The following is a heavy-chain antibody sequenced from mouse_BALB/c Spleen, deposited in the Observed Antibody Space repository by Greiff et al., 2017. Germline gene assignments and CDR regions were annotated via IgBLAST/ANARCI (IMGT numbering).Heavy chain of an antibody. J-gene: IGHJ3*01. CDR3: VRHGVQTPFAY. Sequence: EVKLMESGGGLVQPKGSLKLSCAASGFTFNTYAMNWVRQAPGKGLEWVARIRSKSNNYATYYADSVKDRFTISRDDSQSMLYLQMNNLKTEDTAMYYCVRHGVQTPFAYWGQGTLVTVSA. D-gene: IGHD2-14*01. CDR1: GFTFNTYA. V-gene: IGHV10-1*02. CDR2: IRSKSNNYAT.